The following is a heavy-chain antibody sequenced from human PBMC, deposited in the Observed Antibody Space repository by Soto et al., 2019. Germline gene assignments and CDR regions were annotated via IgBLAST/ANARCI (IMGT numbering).Heavy chain of an antibody. CDR1: GGTFSSYA. V-gene: IGHV1-69*13. CDR3: AREIVLMVYAPRGWFDP. Sequence: ASVKVSCKAPGGTFSSYAISWVRQAPGQGLEWMGGIIPISGTANYAQKFQGRVTITADESTSTAYMELSSLRSEDTAVYYCAREIVLMVYAPRGWFDPWGQGTLVTVS. J-gene: IGHJ5*02. D-gene: IGHD2-8*01. CDR2: IIPISGTA.